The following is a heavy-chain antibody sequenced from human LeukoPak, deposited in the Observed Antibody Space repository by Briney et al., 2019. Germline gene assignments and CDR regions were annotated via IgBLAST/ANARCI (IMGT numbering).Heavy chain of an antibody. CDR3: GRAGLVVTPAI. V-gene: IGHV1-2*02. J-gene: IGHJ4*02. CDR1: GYTFTDYY. D-gene: IGHD2-8*02. CDR2: INPNSGDT. Sequence: ASVKVSCKASGYTFTDYYMHWVRQAPGQGLEWMGWINPNSGDTNYAQNFQGRVTMTRDTSISTAYMELSRLRSDDTAVYYCGRAGLVVTPAIWGREPWSPSPQ.